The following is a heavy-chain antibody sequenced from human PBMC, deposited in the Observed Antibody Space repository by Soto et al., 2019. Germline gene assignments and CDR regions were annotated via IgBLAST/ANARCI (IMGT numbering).Heavy chain of an antibody. Sequence: GGSLRLSCAASGFTFSSYAMHWVRQAPGKGLEWVAVISYDGSNKYYADSVKGRFTISRDNSKNTLYLQMNSLRAEDTAVYYCARDGAAGRFLEWLSSNYYHYYGMDVWGQGTTVTVSS. CDR2: ISYDGSNK. V-gene: IGHV3-30-3*01. CDR3: ARDGAAGRFLEWLSSNYYHYYGMDV. J-gene: IGHJ6*02. D-gene: IGHD3-3*01. CDR1: GFTFSSYA.